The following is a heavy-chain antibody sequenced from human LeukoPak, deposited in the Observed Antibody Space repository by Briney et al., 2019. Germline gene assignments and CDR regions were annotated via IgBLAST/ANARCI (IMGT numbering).Heavy chain of an antibody. CDR1: GFTFSSYA. CDR2: ISGSGGST. D-gene: IGHD2-15*01. Sequence: QTGGSLRLSCAASGFTFSSYAMSWVRQAPGKGLEWVSAISGSGGSTYYADSVKGRFTISRDNSKNTLYLQMNSLRAEDTAVYYCAKDRGYCSGGSCTFDYWGQGTLVTVSS. CDR3: AKDRGYCSGGSCTFDY. J-gene: IGHJ4*02. V-gene: IGHV3-23*01.